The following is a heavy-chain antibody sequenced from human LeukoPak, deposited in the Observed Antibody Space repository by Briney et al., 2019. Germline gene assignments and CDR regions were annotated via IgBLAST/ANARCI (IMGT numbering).Heavy chain of an antibody. CDR3: ARDRHPEVYYDSTLWYYYMDV. CDR1: GYTFTDYY. Sequence: GASVKVPCTASGYTFTDYYVHWVRQAPGQGLEWMGWINPNSGGTNYAQKSQGRVTMTRDTSISTAYMELSRLRSDDTAVYYCARDRHPEVYYDSTLWYYYMDVWGKGTTVTVSS. CDR2: INPNSGGT. D-gene: IGHD3-22*01. J-gene: IGHJ6*03. V-gene: IGHV1-2*02.